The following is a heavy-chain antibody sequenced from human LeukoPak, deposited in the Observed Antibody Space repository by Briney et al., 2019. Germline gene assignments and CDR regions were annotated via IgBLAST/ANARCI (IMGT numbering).Heavy chain of an antibody. V-gene: IGHV1-8*02. CDR2: MNPNSGNT. CDR1: GYTFTGYY. D-gene: IGHD3-22*01. Sequence: ASVKVSCKASGYTFTGYYMHWVRQATGQGLEWMGWMNPNSGNTGYAQKFQGRVTMTRNTSISTAYMELSSLRSEDTAVYYCARADDSSGYLYYYYGMDVWGQGTTVTVSS. J-gene: IGHJ6*02. CDR3: ARADDSSGYLYYYYGMDV.